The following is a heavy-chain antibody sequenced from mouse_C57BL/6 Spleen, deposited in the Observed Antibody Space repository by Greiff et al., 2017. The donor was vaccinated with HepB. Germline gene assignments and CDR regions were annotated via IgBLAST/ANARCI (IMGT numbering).Heavy chain of an antibody. CDR1: GFSLSTFGMG. V-gene: IGHV8-8*01. D-gene: IGHD2-4*01. CDR2: IWWDDDK. J-gene: IGHJ3*01. Sequence: QVQLKESGPGILQPSQTLSLTCSFSGFSLSTFGMGVGWIRQPSGKGLEWLAHIWWDDDKYYNPALKSRLTISKDTSKNQVFLKIANVDTADTATYYCARIARGYDYDEAWFAYWGQGTLVTVSA. CDR3: ARIARGYDYDEAWFAY.